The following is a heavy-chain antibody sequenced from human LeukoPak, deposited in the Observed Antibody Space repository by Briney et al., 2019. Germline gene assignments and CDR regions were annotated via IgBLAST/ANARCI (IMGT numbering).Heavy chain of an antibody. CDR2: IYTSGST. D-gene: IGHD3-10*01. CDR1: GGSISSYY. CDR3: ARVRGDDWFDP. Sequence: ADTLTLTCTVSGGSISSYYWIWIRQPAGKGLEWIGHIYTSGSTNYNPSLRSRVTMSVDTSKNQFSLKLSSVTAADTAVYYCARVRGDDWFDPWGQGTLVTVSS. J-gene: IGHJ5*02. V-gene: IGHV4-4*07.